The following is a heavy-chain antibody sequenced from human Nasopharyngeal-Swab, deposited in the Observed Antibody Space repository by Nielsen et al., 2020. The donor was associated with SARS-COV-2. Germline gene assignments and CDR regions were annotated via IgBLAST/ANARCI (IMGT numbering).Heavy chain of an antibody. CDR2: TYYRSKWYN. Sequence: SQTPSLTCAISVDSVSSSSAAWNWIRQSPSRCLEWLGRTYYRSKWYNDYAVSVKSRITINPDTSKNQFSLHLNSVTPEDTAVYYCARARGAYGDYYYYYYTDVWGKGTTVTVSS. CDR1: VDSVSSSSAA. CDR3: ARARGAYGDYYYYYYTDV. V-gene: IGHV6-1*01. D-gene: IGHD4-17*01. J-gene: IGHJ6*03.